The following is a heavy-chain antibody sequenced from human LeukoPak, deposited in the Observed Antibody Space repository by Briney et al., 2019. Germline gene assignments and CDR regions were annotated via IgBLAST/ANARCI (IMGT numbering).Heavy chain of an antibody. Sequence: EASVKVSCKASGGTFSSYAISWVRQAPGQGLEWMGGIIPIFGTANYAQKFQGRVTITADESTSTAYMELRSLRSDDTAVYYCARDRKDIVVVPAARKNFDYWGQGTLVTVSS. CDR2: IIPIFGTA. J-gene: IGHJ4*02. D-gene: IGHD2-2*01. CDR1: GGTFSSYA. CDR3: ARDRKDIVVVPAARKNFDY. V-gene: IGHV1-69*13.